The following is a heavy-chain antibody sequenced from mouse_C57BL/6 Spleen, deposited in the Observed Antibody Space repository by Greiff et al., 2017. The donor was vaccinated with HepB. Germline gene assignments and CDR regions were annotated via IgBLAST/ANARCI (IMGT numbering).Heavy chain of an antibody. CDR3: ARGGTTVVERDYFDY. V-gene: IGHV1-26*01. D-gene: IGHD1-1*01. CDR1: GYTFTDYY. Sequence: EVQLQQSGPELVKPGASVKISCKASGYTFTDYYMNWVKQSHGKSLEWIGDINPNNGGTSYNQKFKGKATLTVDKSSSTAYMELRSLTSEDSAVYYCARGGTTVVERDYFDYWGQGTTLTVSS. J-gene: IGHJ2*01. CDR2: INPNNGGT.